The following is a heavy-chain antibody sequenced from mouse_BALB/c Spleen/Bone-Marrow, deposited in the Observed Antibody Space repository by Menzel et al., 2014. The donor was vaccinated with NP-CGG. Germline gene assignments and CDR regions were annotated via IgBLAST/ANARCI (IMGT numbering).Heavy chain of an antibody. D-gene: IGHD1-1*01. V-gene: IGHV14-3*02. J-gene: IGHJ3*01. Sequence: VQLQQSGAELVKPRASVKLSCTASGFYIKDTYMHWVKQRPEQGLEWIGRIDPANGNTKYDPKFQGKATITADTSSNTAYLQLSSLTSEDTAVYYCARSGDYGSSLAYWGQGTLVTVSA. CDR2: IDPANGNT. CDR3: ARSGDYGSSLAY. CDR1: GFYIKDTY.